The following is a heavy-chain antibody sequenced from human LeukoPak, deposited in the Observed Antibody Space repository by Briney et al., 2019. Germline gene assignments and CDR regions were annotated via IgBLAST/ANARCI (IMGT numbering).Heavy chain of an antibody. CDR1: GFTFNNYG. D-gene: IGHD6-19*01. V-gene: IGHV3-23*01. Sequence: PGGSLRLSCASSGFTFNNYGMSWVRLAPGKGLEWVSGISGSGDNTYYADSVKGRFTISRDSSRDTLYLQMNSLRAEDTAVYYCAKSRSAVAVAGSNYGGQGTLVTVS. J-gene: IGHJ4*02. CDR3: AKSRSAVAVAGSNY. CDR2: ISGSGDNT.